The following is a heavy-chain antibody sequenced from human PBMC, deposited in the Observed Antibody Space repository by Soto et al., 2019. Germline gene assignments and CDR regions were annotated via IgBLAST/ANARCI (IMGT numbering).Heavy chain of an antibody. CDR3: ARDKITGLFDY. Sequence: SETLSLTCTVSGGSISSSSYYWSWIRQLPGKGLEWIGYIYYSGSTYYNPSLKSRVTISVDTSKNQFSLKLTSVTAADTAVYYCARDKITGLFDYWGQGTLVTVSS. CDR2: IYYSGST. V-gene: IGHV4-39*07. J-gene: IGHJ4*02. D-gene: IGHD2-8*02. CDR1: GGSISSSSYY.